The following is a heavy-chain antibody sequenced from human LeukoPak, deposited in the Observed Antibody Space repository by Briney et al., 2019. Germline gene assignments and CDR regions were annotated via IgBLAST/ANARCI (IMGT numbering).Heavy chain of an antibody. Sequence: SVKVSCKASGGTFSSYAISWVRQAPGQGLEWMGGIIPIFGTANYAQKFQGRVTITADKSTSTAYMELSSLRSEDTAVYYCAVEGGIAARNFDYWGQGTLVTVSS. V-gene: IGHV1-69*06. J-gene: IGHJ4*02. D-gene: IGHD6-13*01. CDR3: AVEGGIAARNFDY. CDR2: IIPIFGTA. CDR1: GGTFSSYA.